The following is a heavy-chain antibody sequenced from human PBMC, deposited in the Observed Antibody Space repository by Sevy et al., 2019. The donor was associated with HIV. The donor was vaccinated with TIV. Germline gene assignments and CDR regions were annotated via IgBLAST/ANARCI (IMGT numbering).Heavy chain of an antibody. V-gene: IGHV3-33*01. CDR1: GFTFSSYG. CDR2: IWYDGSNK. D-gene: IGHD3-10*01. CDR3: ARDPRFGIMVRGVSSSLKYGMDV. J-gene: IGHJ6*02. Sequence: GGSLRLSCAASGFTFSSYGMHWVRQAPGKGLEWVAVIWYDGSNKYYADSVKGRFTISRDNSKNTLYLQMNSLRAEDTAVYYCARDPRFGIMVRGVSSSLKYGMDVWGQGTTVTVSS.